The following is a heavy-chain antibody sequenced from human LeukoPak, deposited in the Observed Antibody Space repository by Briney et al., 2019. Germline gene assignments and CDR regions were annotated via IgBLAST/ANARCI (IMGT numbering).Heavy chain of an antibody. CDR3: ATTYYDFRSGYYSPIYFDY. Sequence: SETLSLTCAVSGYSISSGYYWGWIRQPPGKGLEWIGSIYHSGSTYYNPSLKSRVTISVDTSKNQFSLKLSSVTAADTAVYYCATTYYDFRSGYYSPIYFDYWGQGTLVTVSS. D-gene: IGHD3-3*01. CDR2: IYHSGST. V-gene: IGHV4-38-2*01. CDR1: GYSISSGYY. J-gene: IGHJ4*02.